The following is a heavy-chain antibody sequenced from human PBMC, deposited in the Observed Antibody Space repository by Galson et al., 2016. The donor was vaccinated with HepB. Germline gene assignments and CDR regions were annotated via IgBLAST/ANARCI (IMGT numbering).Heavy chain of an antibody. CDR1: GLSVSNNY. J-gene: IGHJ3*02. V-gene: IGHV3-53*01. Sequence: SLRLSCAASGLSVSNNYMSWVRQAPGRGLEGVPVMYIGGNTYYAESVKGRFTMSSDNSKNTVYLQMNNLRAEDTAVYYCARDLPVETAGGFDIWGQGTMVTVSS. D-gene: IGHD4-23*01. CDR2: MYIGGNT. CDR3: ARDLPVETAGGFDI.